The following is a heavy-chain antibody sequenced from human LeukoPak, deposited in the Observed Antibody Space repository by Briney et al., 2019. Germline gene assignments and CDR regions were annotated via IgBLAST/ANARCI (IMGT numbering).Heavy chain of an antibody. D-gene: IGHD3/OR15-3a*01. J-gene: IGHJ4*02. CDR3: ARRRDFIDY. V-gene: IGHV3-11*01. CDR1: GFTLSDYY. CDR2: SSSSGSTI. Sequence: GGSLRLSCAASGFTLSDYYMSWNRQAPGKGLEWASYSSSSGSTIYYADSVKGRFAISRDNAKNSLYLQMNSLRAEDTAVYYCARRRDFIDYWGQGTLVTVSS.